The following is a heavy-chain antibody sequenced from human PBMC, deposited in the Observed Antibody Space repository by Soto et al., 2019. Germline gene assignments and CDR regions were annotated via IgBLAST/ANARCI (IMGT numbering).Heavy chain of an antibody. CDR2: ISGSGGST. CDR1: GFTFSSYA. D-gene: IGHD6-6*01. V-gene: IGHV3-23*01. CDR3: VKEASIAARELWFGP. Sequence: PGGSLRLSCAASGFTFSSYAMSWVRQSPGKGLEWVSAISGSGGSTYYAASVKGRLTISRDNSKNTLYLQMNSMRAEDTAVYYCVKEASIAARELWFGPWGRGTLVTVSS. J-gene: IGHJ5*02.